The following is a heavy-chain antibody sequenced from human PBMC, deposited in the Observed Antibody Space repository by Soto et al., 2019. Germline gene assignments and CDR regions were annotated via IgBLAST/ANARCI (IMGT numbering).Heavy chain of an antibody. J-gene: IGHJ5*02. V-gene: IGHV1-8*01. CDR1: GYTFTSYD. Sequence: QVQLVQSGAELKKPGASVKVSCKASGYTFTSYDINWVRQATGQGLEWMGWMNPNSGNTGYAQKFQGRVTMTRNTSISTAYMELSSLRSEDTSVYYCARVGPYYYGSGSPRRFDPWGQGTLVTVSS. CDR2: MNPNSGNT. CDR3: ARVGPYYYGSGSPRRFDP. D-gene: IGHD3-10*01.